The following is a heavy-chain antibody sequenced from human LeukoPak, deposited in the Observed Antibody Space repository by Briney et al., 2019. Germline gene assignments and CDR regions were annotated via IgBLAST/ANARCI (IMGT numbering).Heavy chain of an antibody. V-gene: IGHV3-48*04. CDR2: ISSSSSNI. Sequence: GGSLRLSCAASGFDFSTYSIDWVRQAPGKGLEWVSYISSSSSNIYHADSVKGRFTISRDNAKNSLHLQMNSLRAEDTAVHYCARVGRSGWTVDYWGQGTLVTVSS. CDR3: ARVGRSGWTVDY. D-gene: IGHD6-19*01. CDR1: GFDFSTYS. J-gene: IGHJ4*02.